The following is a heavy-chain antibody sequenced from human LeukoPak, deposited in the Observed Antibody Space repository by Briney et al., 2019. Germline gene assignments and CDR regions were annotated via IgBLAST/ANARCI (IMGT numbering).Heavy chain of an antibody. J-gene: IGHJ4*02. CDR3: AKDSEQLSRFDY. CDR2: ISGSGGST. D-gene: IGHD6-13*01. CDR1: GFTFSSYA. V-gene: IGHV3-23*01. Sequence: EGSLRLSCAASGFTFSSYAMSWVRQAPGKGLEWVSAISGSGGSTYYADSVKGRFTISRDNSKNTLYLQTNSLRAEDTAVYYCAKDSEQLSRFDYWGQGTLVTVSS.